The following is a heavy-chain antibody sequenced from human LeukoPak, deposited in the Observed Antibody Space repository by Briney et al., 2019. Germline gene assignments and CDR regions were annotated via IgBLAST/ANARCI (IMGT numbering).Heavy chain of an antibody. J-gene: IGHJ3*02. CDR2: IYYSGST. CDR1: GGSISSYY. D-gene: IGHD5-12*01. V-gene: IGHV4-59*01. Sequence: SETLSLTCTVSGGSISSYYWSWIRQPPGKGLEWIGYIYYSGSTNYNPSLKSRVTISVDTSKNQFSLKLSSVTAADTAVYYCAGWDPDIVATIGGDAFDIWGQGTMVTVSS. CDR3: AGWDPDIVATIGGDAFDI.